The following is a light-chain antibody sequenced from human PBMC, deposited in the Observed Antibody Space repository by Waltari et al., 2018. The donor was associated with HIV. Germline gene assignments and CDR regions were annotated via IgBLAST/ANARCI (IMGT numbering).Light chain of an antibody. J-gene: IGLJ2*01. CDR2: EGS. Sequence: QSALTQPASVSGSPGQSITISCSGTRSDVGVLNLVPWYQQQPGKAPKIMIFEGSKRPSGVSDRFSGSQSGNTASLTISGLQAEDEADYYCCSYAGSNTVVFGEGTKLTVL. V-gene: IGLV2-23*01. CDR1: RSDVGVLNL. CDR3: CSYAGSNTVV.